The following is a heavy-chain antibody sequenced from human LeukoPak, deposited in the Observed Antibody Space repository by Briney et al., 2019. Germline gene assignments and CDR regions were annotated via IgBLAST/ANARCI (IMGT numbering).Heavy chain of an antibody. J-gene: IGHJ6*03. D-gene: IGHD5-18*01. CDR2: INPNSGGT. CDR1: GYTFTGYY. V-gene: IGHV1-2*02. Sequence: ASVKVSCKASGYTFTGYYMHWVRQAPGQGLEWMGWINPNSGGTNYAQKFQGRVTMTRDTSISTAYMELSRLRSDDTAVYYCALMMVTWLKPYYYYMDVLGKGTTVTVSS. CDR3: ALMMVTWLKPYYYYMDV.